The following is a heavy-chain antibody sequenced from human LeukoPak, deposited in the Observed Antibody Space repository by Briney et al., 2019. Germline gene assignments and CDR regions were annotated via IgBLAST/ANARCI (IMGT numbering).Heavy chain of an antibody. Sequence: GRSLRLSCAASGFTFSSYAMHWVRQAPGKGLEWVAVISYDGSNKYYADSVKGRFTISRDNSKNTLYLQMNSLRAEDTAVYYCARQRYYDFWSGYLGDAFDIWGQGTMVTVSS. D-gene: IGHD3-3*01. CDR1: GFTFSSYA. J-gene: IGHJ3*02. CDR3: ARQRYYDFWSGYLGDAFDI. CDR2: ISYDGSNK. V-gene: IGHV3-30-3*01.